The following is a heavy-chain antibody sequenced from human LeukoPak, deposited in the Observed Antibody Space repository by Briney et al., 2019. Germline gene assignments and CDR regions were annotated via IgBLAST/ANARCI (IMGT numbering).Heavy chain of an antibody. Sequence: SSETLSLTCTVSGGSISTSNYYWGWIRQPPGKGLEWIGNIFYSGSTYYSPSLRSRVTISLDTSRNQFSLKLSSVTAADTAVYYCARLRFLEWLLFDYWGQGTLVTVSS. CDR2: IFYSGST. J-gene: IGHJ4*02. D-gene: IGHD3-3*01. CDR3: ARLRFLEWLLFDY. V-gene: IGHV4-39*07. CDR1: GGSISTSNYY.